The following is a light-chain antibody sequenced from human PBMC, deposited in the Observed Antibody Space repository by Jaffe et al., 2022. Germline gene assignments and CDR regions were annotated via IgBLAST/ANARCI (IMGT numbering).Light chain of an antibody. J-gene: IGKJ5*01. CDR1: QNISRY. Sequence: DIQMTQSPSSLSASVGDRVSISCRASQNISRYLNWYHQKPGKAPKLLIFGASTLQSGVPSRFSGAGSGTTFTLTISGLQPDDFATYYCQQSYNSLVTFGQGTRLDIK. CDR3: QQSYNSLVT. CDR2: GAS. V-gene: IGKV1-39*01.